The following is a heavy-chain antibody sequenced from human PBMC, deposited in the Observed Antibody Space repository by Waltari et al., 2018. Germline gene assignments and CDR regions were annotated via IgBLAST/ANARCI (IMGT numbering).Heavy chain of an antibody. CDR3: ARSHTMIVVAPNY. V-gene: IGHV3-33*01. CDR1: GFTFSSYG. CDR2: IWYDGSNK. Sequence: QVQLVESGGGVVQPGRSLRLSCAASGFTFSSYGMHWVRQAPGKGRGWVAVIWYDGSNKYYADSVKGRFTISRDNSKNTLYLQMNSLRAEDTAVYYCARSHTMIVVAPNYWGQGTLVTVSS. D-gene: IGHD3-22*01. J-gene: IGHJ4*02.